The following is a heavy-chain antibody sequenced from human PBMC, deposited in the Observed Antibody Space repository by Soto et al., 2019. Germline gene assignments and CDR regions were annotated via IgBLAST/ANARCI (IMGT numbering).Heavy chain of an antibody. D-gene: IGHD2-15*01. CDR1: GGSISSSNW. V-gene: IGHV4-4*02. Sequence: PSETLSLTCAVSGGSISSSNWWSWVRQPPGKGLEWIGEIYHSGSTNYNPSLKSRVTISVDKSKNQFSLKLSSVTAADTAVYYCARDGGIRYCSGGSCSVFDYWGQGTLVTVSS. CDR3: ARDGGIRYCSGGSCSVFDY. J-gene: IGHJ4*02. CDR2: IYHSGST.